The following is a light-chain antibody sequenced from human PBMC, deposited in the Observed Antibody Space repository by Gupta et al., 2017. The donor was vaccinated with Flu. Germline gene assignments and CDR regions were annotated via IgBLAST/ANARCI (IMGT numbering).Light chain of an antibody. V-gene: IGKV2-30*01. Sequence: DVVMTQSPLSMPVTLGQPASISCRSSQSLVYSDGNTYLTWFQQRPGQSPRRLIYKVSNRDSGVPDRFSGSVSGTDFTLKISRVEAEDVGVYYCMQGTHWPLTFAGGTKVEIK. CDR3: MQGTHWPLT. J-gene: IGKJ4*01. CDR1: QSLVYSDGNTY. CDR2: KVS.